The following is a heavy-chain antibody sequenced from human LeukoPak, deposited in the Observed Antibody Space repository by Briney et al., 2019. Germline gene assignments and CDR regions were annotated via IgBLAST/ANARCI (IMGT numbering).Heavy chain of an antibody. CDR2: ISGSGGST. V-gene: IGHV3-23*01. CDR1: GFTFSSYA. CDR3: AKQAESGEWLLYPYFDY. Sequence: PGGSLRLSCAASGFTFSSYAMSWVRQAPGKGLEWVSAISGSGGSTYYADSVKGRFTISRDNSKNTLYLQMNSLRAEDTAVYYCAKQAESGEWLLYPYFDYWGQGTLVTVSS. D-gene: IGHD3-3*01. J-gene: IGHJ4*02.